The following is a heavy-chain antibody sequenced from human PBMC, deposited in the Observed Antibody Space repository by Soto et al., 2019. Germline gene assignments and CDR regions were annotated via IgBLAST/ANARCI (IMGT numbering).Heavy chain of an antibody. CDR1: GGSISSGGYS. CDR2: LYHTGNT. V-gene: IGHV4-30-2*01. CDR3: ARFRGTAILDY. D-gene: IGHD2-21*02. Sequence: KPSETLSLSCAVSGGSISSGGYSWSWIWQPPGKALEWIAYLYHTGNTYYHPSLESRVTMSVDTSKNQFSLKLTSVTAADTAVYYCARFRGTAILDYWGQGALVTVSS. J-gene: IGHJ4*02.